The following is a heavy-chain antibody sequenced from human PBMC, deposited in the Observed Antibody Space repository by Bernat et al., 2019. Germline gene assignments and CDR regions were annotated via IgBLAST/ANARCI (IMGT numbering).Heavy chain of an antibody. J-gene: IGHJ6*02. CDR1: GCTFSSFG. CDR3: AKSVYSSDNYGMDV. D-gene: IGHD6-19*01. V-gene: IGHV3-30*02. Sequence: QVHLVESGGGVVQPGGSLRLSCAASGCTFSSFGMHWVRQAPGKGLEWVALIRYDGSKKYYADSVKGQVTISRDNSKNMLYLQMNSLRAEDTAVYYCAKSVYSSDNYGMDVWGQGTTVTVSS. CDR2: IRYDGSKK.